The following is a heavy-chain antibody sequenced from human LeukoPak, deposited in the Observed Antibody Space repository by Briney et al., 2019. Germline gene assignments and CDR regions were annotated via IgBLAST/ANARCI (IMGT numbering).Heavy chain of an antibody. D-gene: IGHD5-18*01. V-gene: IGHV3-21*01. Sequence: GGSLRLSCAASGFTFSSYPLNWVRQAPGKGLEWVSSIGTSGRYIYYADSVKGRFTISRDNAKNSLYLQMNSLRAEDTAVYHCARRATTERGYSYGLDSWGQGTLVTVSS. CDR1: GFTFSSYP. CDR2: IGTSGRYI. CDR3: ARRATTERGYSYGLDS. J-gene: IGHJ4*02.